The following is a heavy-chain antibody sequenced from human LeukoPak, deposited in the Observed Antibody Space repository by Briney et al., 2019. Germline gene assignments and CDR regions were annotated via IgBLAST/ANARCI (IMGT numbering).Heavy chain of an antibody. V-gene: IGHV3-48*01. CDR2: ISTSSDTI. CDR3: AKDRPYWYFDL. CDR1: GFTFSSYS. Sequence: GGSLRLSCAASGFTFSSYSMNWVRQAPGKGLEWVSHISTSSDTIYYADSVKGRFTISRDNAKNSLYLQMNSLRAEDTAVYYCAKDRPYWYFDLWGRGTLVTVSS. J-gene: IGHJ2*01. D-gene: IGHD3-16*01.